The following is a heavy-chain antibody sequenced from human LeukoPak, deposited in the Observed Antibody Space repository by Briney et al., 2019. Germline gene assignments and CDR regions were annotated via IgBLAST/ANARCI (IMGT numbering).Heavy chain of an antibody. V-gene: IGHV4-39*01. CDR1: GGSISSSNYH. D-gene: IGHD1-26*01. CDR3: ARLTVGATAVDC. Sequence: SETLSLTCTVSGGSISSSNYHWGWLRQPPGRGLEWFGTIYYSGTTYYNPSLKSRVTISVDTSKNQFSLKLSSMTAADTAVYYCARLTVGATAVDCWGQGTLVTVSS. CDR2: IYYSGTT. J-gene: IGHJ4*02.